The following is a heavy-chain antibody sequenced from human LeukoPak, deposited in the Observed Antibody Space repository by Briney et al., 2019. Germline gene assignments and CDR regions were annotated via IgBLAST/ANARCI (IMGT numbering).Heavy chain of an antibody. D-gene: IGHD3-16*02. Sequence: ASETLSLTCTVSGGSISSYYWSWIRQPPGKGLEWIGYIYYSGSTNYNPSLKSRVTISVDTSKNQFSLKLSSATAADTAVYYCARIKQDRTYYDYVWGSYRYTIFDYWGQGTLVTVSS. CDR3: ARIKQDRTYYDYVWGSYRYTIFDY. J-gene: IGHJ4*02. V-gene: IGHV4-59*12. CDR1: GGSISSYY. CDR2: IYYSGST.